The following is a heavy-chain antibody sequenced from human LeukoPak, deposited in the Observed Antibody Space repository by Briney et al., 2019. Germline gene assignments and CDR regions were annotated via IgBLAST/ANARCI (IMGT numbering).Heavy chain of an antibody. CDR3: ARDKEDSSKYFDY. J-gene: IGHJ4*02. CDR2: IWYNGSIK. D-gene: IGHD2/OR15-2a*01. CDR1: GFSFSSYG. V-gene: IGHV3-33*01. Sequence: PGRSLRLSCTASGFSFSSYGMHWVRQAPGKGLEWVAVIWYNGSIKYNADSVKGRFTISRDNSKNTLYLQMNSLRAEDTAVYYCARDKEDSSKYFDYWGQGTLVTVSS.